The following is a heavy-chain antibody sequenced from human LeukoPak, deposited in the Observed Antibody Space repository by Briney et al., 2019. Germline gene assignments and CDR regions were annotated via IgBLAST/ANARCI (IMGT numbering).Heavy chain of an antibody. CDR3: ARHSGSGWQALGY. Sequence: ASVKVSCKASGYTFINYGISWVRQAPGLGLEWMGWTSYNGNTNYAQKFQDRVTMTTHTSTTTAYMELRSLESDDTSVYYGARHSGSGWQALGYWGQGTLVTVSA. J-gene: IGHJ4*02. CDR2: TSYNGNT. D-gene: IGHD6-19*01. V-gene: IGHV1-18*04. CDR1: GYTFINYG.